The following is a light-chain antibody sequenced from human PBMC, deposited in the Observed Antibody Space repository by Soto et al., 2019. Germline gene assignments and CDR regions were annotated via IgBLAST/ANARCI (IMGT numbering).Light chain of an antibody. Sequence: AIQMTHSPSSLPASVGDRVTITCRASQGIRDDLAWYQQKPGRAPRLLIYDASTLQDGVPSRFSGSGSGTDFTLIISGLQAEDFATYYCLQHSSYPFTFGQGTRLEIK. V-gene: IGKV1-6*01. J-gene: IGKJ5*01. CDR2: DAS. CDR1: QGIRDD. CDR3: LQHSSYPFT.